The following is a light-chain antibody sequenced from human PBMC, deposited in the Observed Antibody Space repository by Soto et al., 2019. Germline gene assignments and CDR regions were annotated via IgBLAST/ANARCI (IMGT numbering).Light chain of an antibody. Sequence: ERATLSCRACQSVSSNLAWYQQKPGQAHRLLIYGASPRATGIPARFSGSGSGTESTLTISSLQSEDFAAYYCQQYNNWPINSGQGTRQE. J-gene: IGKJ5*01. CDR2: GAS. CDR3: QQYNNWPIN. V-gene: IGKV3-15*01. CDR1: QSVSSN.